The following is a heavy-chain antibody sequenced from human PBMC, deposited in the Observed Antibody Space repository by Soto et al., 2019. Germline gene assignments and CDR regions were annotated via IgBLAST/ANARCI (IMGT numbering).Heavy chain of an antibody. J-gene: IGHJ4*02. CDR3: ARRVGRCFDY. Sequence: QLQLQESGPGLVKPSETLSLTCTVSGGSITTNSYYWGWIRQSPGKGLEWIGNIFYSGNTYYNPSLKSRVTISVDTSTNQFSLKVTSVTAADTAVYYGARRVGRCFDYWGQGTLVTVSS. CDR1: GGSITTNSYY. CDR2: IFYSGNT. V-gene: IGHV4-39*01. D-gene: IGHD1-26*01.